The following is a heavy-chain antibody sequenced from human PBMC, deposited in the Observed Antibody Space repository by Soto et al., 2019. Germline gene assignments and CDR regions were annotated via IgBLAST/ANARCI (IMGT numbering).Heavy chain of an antibody. Sequence: PSETLSLTCTLSGASITSTTYFWAWILQPPGKGLEWVGSIYYSGRTYYNPSLRSRVTISVDRSKNQFSLTMSSVTAADTAVYYCAKNLPRTGRFDYWGQGTSVTVSS. CDR1: GASITSTTYF. J-gene: IGHJ4*02. V-gene: IGHV4-39*01. CDR3: AKNLPRTGRFDY. CDR2: IYYSGRT.